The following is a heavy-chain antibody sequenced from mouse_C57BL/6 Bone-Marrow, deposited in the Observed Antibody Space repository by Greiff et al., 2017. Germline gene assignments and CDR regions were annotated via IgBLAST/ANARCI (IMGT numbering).Heavy chain of an antibody. Sequence: QVQLKQSGAELARPGASVKLSCKASGYTFTSYGISWVKQRTGQGLEWIGEIYPRSGNTYYNEKFKGKATLTADKSSSTAYMELRSLTSEDSAVYFCSSPLWDAMDYWGQGTSVTVSS. D-gene: IGHD4-1*01. CDR3: SSPLWDAMDY. J-gene: IGHJ4*01. CDR1: GYTFTSYG. V-gene: IGHV1-81*01. CDR2: IYPRSGNT.